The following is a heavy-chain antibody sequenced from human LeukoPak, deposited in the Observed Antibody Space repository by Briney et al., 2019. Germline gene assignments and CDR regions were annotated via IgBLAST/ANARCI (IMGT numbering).Heavy chain of an antibody. CDR3: ARSAVAAAGPYNWFDP. J-gene: IGHJ5*02. CDR1: GVSISSGDYY. V-gene: IGHV4-61*08. CDR2: IYYSGST. Sequence: SETLSLTCTVSGVSISSGDYYWSWIRQPPGKGLEWIGYIYYSGSTNYNPSLKSRVTISVDTSKTQFSLKLSSVTAADTAVYYCARSAVAAAGPYNWFDPWGQGTLVTVSS. D-gene: IGHD6-13*01.